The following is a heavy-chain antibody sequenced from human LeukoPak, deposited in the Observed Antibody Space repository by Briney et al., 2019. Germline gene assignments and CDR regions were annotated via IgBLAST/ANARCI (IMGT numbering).Heavy chain of an antibody. CDR1: GYTFTGYY. CDR3: ARVINYYDILTAFDY. D-gene: IGHD3-9*01. Sequence: GASVKVSCKASGYTFTGYYMHWVRQAPGQGLEWMGWINPNSGGTNYAQKFQGRVTMTRDTSISTAYMELSRLRSDDTAVYYCARVINYYDILTAFDYWGQGTLVTVSS. CDR2: INPNSGGT. J-gene: IGHJ4*02. V-gene: IGHV1-2*02.